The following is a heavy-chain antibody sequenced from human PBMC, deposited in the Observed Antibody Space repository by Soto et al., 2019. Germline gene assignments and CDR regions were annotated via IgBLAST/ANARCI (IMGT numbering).Heavy chain of an antibody. V-gene: IGHV4-34*01. CDR3: ARGRGRGVGATLYYFDY. CDR2: INHSGST. D-gene: IGHD1-26*01. J-gene: IGHJ4*02. CDR1: GGSFSGYY. Sequence: SETLSLTCAVYGGSFSGYYWSWIRQPPGKGLEWIGEINHSGSTNYNPSLKSRVTISVDTSKNQFSLKLSSVTAADTAVYYCARGRGRGVGATLYYFDYWGQGTLVTVSS.